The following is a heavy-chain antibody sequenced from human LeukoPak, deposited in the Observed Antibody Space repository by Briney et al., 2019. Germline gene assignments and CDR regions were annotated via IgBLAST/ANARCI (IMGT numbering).Heavy chain of an antibody. D-gene: IGHD6-19*01. CDR1: GFTFSIYS. J-gene: IGHJ4*02. V-gene: IGHV3-21*01. CDR2: ISSSSSYI. CDR3: AKDRAVAGPYYFDY. Sequence: GGSLRLSCAASGFTFSIYSMNWVRQAPGKGLEWVSFISSSSSYIYYADSVKGRFTISRDNSKNTLYLQMNSLRAEDTAVYYCAKDRAVAGPYYFDYWGQGTLVTVSS.